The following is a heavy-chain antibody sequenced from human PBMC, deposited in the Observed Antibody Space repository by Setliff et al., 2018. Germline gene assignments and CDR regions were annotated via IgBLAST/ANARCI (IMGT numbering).Heavy chain of an antibody. D-gene: IGHD2-21*02. J-gene: IGHJ3*02. Sequence: SETLSLTCEVSGGSFSDYYWSWIRQSPGKGLEWLGDFNRTRRIDYSPSLKSRLTISVDTSKKQFSLHLNSVTAADTAMYYCAGGGRYCGGDCYQDDAFDIWGQGTMVTVSS. CDR1: GGSFSDYY. CDR2: FNRTRRI. V-gene: IGHV4-34*01. CDR3: AGGGRYCGGDCYQDDAFDI.